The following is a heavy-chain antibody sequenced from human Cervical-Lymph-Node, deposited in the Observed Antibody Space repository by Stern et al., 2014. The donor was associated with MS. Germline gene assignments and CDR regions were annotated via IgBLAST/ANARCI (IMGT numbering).Heavy chain of an antibody. CDR1: GFMFRTYN. CDR3: ARDDELYGLDY. D-gene: IGHD2/OR15-2a*01. V-gene: IGHV3-21*01. Sequence: VQLVQSGGGLVKPGGSLRLSCAASGFMFRTYNMNWVRQAPGKGLEWVSAISNSSNYIYYADSVRGRFTISRDNAKNSLYLQMNSLRAEDTAVYYCARDDELYGLDYWGQGTLVTVSS. CDR2: ISNSSNYI. J-gene: IGHJ4*02.